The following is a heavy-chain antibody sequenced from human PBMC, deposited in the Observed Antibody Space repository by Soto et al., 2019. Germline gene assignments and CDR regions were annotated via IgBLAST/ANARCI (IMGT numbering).Heavy chain of an antibody. CDR2: ISAYNGNT. CDR3: ARHPNWNYASPATFAP. CDR1: GYTFTSYG. J-gene: IGHJ5*02. D-gene: IGHD1-7*01. V-gene: IGHV1-18*01. Sequence: QVQLVQSGAEVKKPGASVKVSCKASGYTFTSYGISWVRQAPGQGLEWMGWISAYNGNTNYAQKLQGGATMTTDASPSTAYMELRSLRSDDTAVYYCARHPNWNYASPATFAPWGQGTLVTVSS.